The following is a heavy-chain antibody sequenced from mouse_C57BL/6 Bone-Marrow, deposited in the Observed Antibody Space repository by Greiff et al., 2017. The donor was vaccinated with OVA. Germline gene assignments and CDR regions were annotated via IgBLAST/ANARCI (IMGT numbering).Heavy chain of an antibody. CDR2: IDPSDSYT. D-gene: IGHD2-4*01. Sequence: QVQLQQPGAELVKPGASVKLSCKASGYTFTSYWMQWVKQRPGQGLEWIGEIDPSDSYTNYNQKFKGKAKLTVDTSSSTAYLQLSSLTSEDSAVYDCARRLNYDDRVDVGGTGTTVTVPP. J-gene: IGHJ1*03. CDR3: ARRLNYDDRVDV. V-gene: IGHV1-50*01. CDR1: GYTFTSYW.